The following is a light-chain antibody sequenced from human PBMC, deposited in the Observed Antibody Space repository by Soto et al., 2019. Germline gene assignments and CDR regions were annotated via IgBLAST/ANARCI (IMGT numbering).Light chain of an antibody. V-gene: IGKV1-5*01. CDR3: QQYSTFPYT. CDR1: QSLSSW. J-gene: IGKJ2*01. Sequence: DTPMTQSPSTLSASVGDRVIITCRASQSLSSWLAWYQQKPGKAPKLLIYDVSRLESGVPSRFSGSGSGTEFTLTISSLQPGDFATYYYQQYSTFPYTFGQGTKLEIK. CDR2: DVS.